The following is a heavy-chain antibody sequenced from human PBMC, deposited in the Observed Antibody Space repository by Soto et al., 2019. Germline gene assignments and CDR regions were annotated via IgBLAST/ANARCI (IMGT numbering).Heavy chain of an antibody. D-gene: IGHD6-13*01. V-gene: IGHV3-21*05. J-gene: IGHJ5*02. CDR3: ASRTAAAGIVS. Sequence: GGSMRLSCAASGFPFSTYSMNWVRQAPGKGLEWVSFISSTSSYIYYADSVKGRFTISRDNAKNSLFLQMNSLRDDDTAVYYCASRTAAAGIVSWGQGTLVTVSS. CDR2: ISSTSSYI. CDR1: GFPFSTYS.